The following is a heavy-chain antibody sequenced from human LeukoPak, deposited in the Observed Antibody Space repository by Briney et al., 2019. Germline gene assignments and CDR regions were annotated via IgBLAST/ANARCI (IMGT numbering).Heavy chain of an antibody. D-gene: IGHD3-9*01. CDR1: GFTFSSYW. V-gene: IGHV3-7*01. CDR2: IKQDGSEK. Sequence: GGSLRLSCAASGFTFSSYWMSWVRQAPGKGLEWVANIKQDGSEKYYVDSVKGRFTISRDNAKNSLYLQMNSLRAEDTAVYYCARGIGPHQILRYSDWLLSQVDAFDIWGQGTMVTVSS. CDR3: ARGIGPHQILRYSDWLLSQVDAFDI. J-gene: IGHJ3*02.